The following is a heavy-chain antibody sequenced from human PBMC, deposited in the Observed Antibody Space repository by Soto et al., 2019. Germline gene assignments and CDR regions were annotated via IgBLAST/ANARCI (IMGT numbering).Heavy chain of an antibody. J-gene: IGHJ4*02. V-gene: IGHV4-59*08. D-gene: IGHD2-8*01. Sequence: SETLSLTCTVSGGSISSYYWSWIRQPPGKGLEWIGYIYYSGSTNYNPSLKSRVTISVDTSKNQFSLKLSSVTAADTAVYYCARMVYAQPFDYWGQGTLVTVSS. CDR1: GGSISSYY. CDR3: ARMVYAQPFDY. CDR2: IYYSGST.